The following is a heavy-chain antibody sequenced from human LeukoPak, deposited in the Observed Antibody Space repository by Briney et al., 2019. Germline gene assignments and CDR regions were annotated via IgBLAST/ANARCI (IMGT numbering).Heavy chain of an antibody. J-gene: IGHJ6*03. Sequence: ASVKVSCKASGYSFTNFDVNWVRQATGQGLEWMGWMNPNSGNKGYAQKFQGRVTMTMNTSITTAYMELSSLRSEDTAVYYCGRGPQWRGDYYYMDVWGRGTTVTVSS. CDR3: GRGPQWRGDYYYMDV. D-gene: IGHD6-19*01. V-gene: IGHV1-8*01. CDR2: MNPNSGNK. CDR1: GYSFTNFD.